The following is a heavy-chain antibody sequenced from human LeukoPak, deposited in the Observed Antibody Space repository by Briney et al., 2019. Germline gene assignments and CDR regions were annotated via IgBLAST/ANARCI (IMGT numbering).Heavy chain of an antibody. V-gene: IGHV1-69*13. CDR3: ARSKQQLVLPDVVYFDY. CDR1: GGTFSSYA. CDR2: IIPIFGTA. D-gene: IGHD6-13*01. J-gene: IGHJ4*02. Sequence: ASVEVSCKASGGTFSSYAISWVRQAPGQGLEWMGGIIPIFGTANYAQKFQGRVTITADESTSTAYMELSSLRSEDTAGYYCARSKQQLVLPDVVYFDYWGQGTLVTVSS.